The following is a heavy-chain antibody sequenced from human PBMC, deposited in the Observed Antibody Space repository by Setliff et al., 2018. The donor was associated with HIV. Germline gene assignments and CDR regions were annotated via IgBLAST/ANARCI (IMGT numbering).Heavy chain of an antibody. Sequence: SSETLSLTCAVYGVSFSGTYWSWIRQPPGKGMEWIGEISHSGNANSDFSLKSRVTMSVATSRKQFSLNLTSVTDADTAIYYCASRPYSSTWYQIWGQGTMVTVSS. V-gene: IGHV4-34*01. CDR3: ASRPYSSTWYQI. CDR1: GVSFSGTY. CDR2: ISHSGNA. J-gene: IGHJ3*02. D-gene: IGHD6-13*01.